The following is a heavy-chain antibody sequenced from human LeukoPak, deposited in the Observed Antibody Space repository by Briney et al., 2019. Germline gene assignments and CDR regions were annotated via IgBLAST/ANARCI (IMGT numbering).Heavy chain of an antibody. V-gene: IGHV1-2*02. Sequence: ASVKVSCKASGYTFTGYYIHWVRQAPGQGLEWMGWINPNSGGTNYAQKFQGRVTMTRDTSISTAYMELSRLRSDDTAVYYCASACSSTSCYDWDKYYFDYWGQGTLVTVSS. CDR1: GYTFTGYY. D-gene: IGHD2-2*01. CDR2: INPNSGGT. CDR3: ASACSSTSCYDWDKYYFDY. J-gene: IGHJ4*02.